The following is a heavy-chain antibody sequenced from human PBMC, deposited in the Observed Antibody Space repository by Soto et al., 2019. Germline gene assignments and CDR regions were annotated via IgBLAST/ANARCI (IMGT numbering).Heavy chain of an antibody. D-gene: IGHD5-18*01. V-gene: IGHV1-18*01. CDR1: GYTFTSYG. J-gene: IGHJ6*02. Sequence: GASVKVPCKASGYTFTSYGISWVRQAPGQGLEWMGWISAHNGNTNYAQKLQGRVTMTTDTSTSTAYMELRSLRSDDTAVYYCARVNGVDTAMVTGYYYYYYGMDVWGQGTTVTVSS. CDR3: ARVNGVDTAMVTGYYYYYYGMDV. CDR2: ISAHNGNT.